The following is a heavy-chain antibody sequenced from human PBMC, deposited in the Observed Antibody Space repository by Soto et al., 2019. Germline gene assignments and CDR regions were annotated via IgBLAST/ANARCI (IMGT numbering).Heavy chain of an antibody. J-gene: IGHJ4*02. Sequence: GGSLRLSCAASGFTFSSYAMSWVRQAPGKGLEWVSAISGSGGSTYYADSVKGRFTISRDNSKNTLYLQMNSLRAEDTAVYYCAKGDRDVTMIVVVMDYWGQGTLVTVSS. CDR3: AKGDRDVTMIVVVMDY. CDR2: ISGSGGST. D-gene: IGHD3-22*01. CDR1: GFTFSSYA. V-gene: IGHV3-23*01.